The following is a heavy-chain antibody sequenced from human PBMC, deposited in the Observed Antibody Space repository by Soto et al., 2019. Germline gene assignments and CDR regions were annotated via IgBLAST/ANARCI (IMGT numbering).Heavy chain of an antibody. V-gene: IGHV4-39*01. CDR3: TKVSSGWFDP. J-gene: IGHJ5*02. CDR2: AYYSGNT. Sequence: PSETLSLTCTVSGGSISSRGFSRGWVRQPPGKGLEWIGCAYYSGNTYYNPSLKSRVTISVDTSGNQFSLRLNSVTAADTAVYYCTKVSSGWFDPWGQGTLVTVSS. CDR1: GGSISSRGFS. D-gene: IGHD2-8*01.